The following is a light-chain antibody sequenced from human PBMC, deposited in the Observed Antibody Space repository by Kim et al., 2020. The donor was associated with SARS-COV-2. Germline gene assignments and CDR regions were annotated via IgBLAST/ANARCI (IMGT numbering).Light chain of an antibody. CDR1: TRDIVDYKY. V-gene: IGLV2-14*04. J-gene: IGLJ2*01. CDR3: SSYSRSGSLYVV. Sequence: ITISCTGTTRDIVDYKYVSWYQQHPGKAPKLIIFAVNDRPSGVSDRFSGSKSGNTASLTISGLQDDDEAVYYCSSYSRSGSLYVVFGGGTQLTVL. CDR2: AVN.